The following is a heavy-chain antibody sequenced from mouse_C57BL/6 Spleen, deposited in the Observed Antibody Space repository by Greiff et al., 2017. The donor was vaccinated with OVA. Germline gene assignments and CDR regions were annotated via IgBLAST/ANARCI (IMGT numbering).Heavy chain of an antibody. D-gene: IGHD1-1*01. CDR3: ASGLLPYYAMDY. Sequence: QVQLQQPGTELVKPGASVKLSCKASGYTFTSYWMHWVKQRPGQGLEGIGNINPSNGGTNYNEKFKSKATLTVDKSSSTAYMQLSSLTSEDSAVYYCASGLLPYYAMDYWGQGTSVTVSS. V-gene: IGHV1-53*01. CDR1: GYTFTSYW. J-gene: IGHJ4*01. CDR2: INPSNGGT.